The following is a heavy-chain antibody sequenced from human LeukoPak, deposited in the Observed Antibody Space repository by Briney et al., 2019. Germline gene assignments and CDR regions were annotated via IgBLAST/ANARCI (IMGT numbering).Heavy chain of an antibody. J-gene: IGHJ4*02. D-gene: IGHD2-21*02. CDR2: IYPSDSDT. CDR3: ARGVVTAIRDFDY. V-gene: IGHV5-51*01. CDR1: GYSFTTYW. Sequence: GESLKISCKGSGYSFTTYWIGWVRQMPGKGLEWMGIIYPSDSDTRYSPSFQGQVTISADKSISTAYLQWSSLKASDTAMYYCARGVVTAIRDFDYWGQGTLVTVSS.